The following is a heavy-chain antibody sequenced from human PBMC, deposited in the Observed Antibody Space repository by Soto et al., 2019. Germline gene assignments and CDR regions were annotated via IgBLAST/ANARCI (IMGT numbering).Heavy chain of an antibody. CDR1: GGTFSTYA. Sequence: QVQLVQSGAEVKKPGSSVKVSCKASGGTFSTYAISWLRQAPGQGLEWMGWITPIFDAPKYAQKFQGRVTIIADDSTSTAYMELSSLRSDDTAVYYCARGPTYYYDGMDVWGQGTTVTVSS. V-gene: IGHV1-69*01. CDR2: ITPIFDAP. CDR3: ARGPTYYYDGMDV. D-gene: IGHD1-26*01. J-gene: IGHJ6*02.